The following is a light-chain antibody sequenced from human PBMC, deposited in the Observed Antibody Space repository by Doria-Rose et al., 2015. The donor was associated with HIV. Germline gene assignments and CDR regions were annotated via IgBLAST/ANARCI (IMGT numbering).Light chain of an antibody. CDR1: QSVSTD. J-gene: IGKJ5*01. Sequence: MTQSPETLSVSPEESATLSCRASQSVSTDLAWYQHKPGQAPRLLIWGASTRATGIPARFSGSGSGTEFTLTISSLQSEDFAIYFCHQYNNWPTFGQGTRLDIK. V-gene: IGKV3-15*01. CDR3: HQYNNWPT. CDR2: GAS.